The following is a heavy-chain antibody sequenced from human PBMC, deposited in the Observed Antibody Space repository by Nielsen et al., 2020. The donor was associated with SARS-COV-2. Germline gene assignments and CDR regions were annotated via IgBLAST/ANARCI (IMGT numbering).Heavy chain of an antibody. CDR3: TSLPTRWYYGEDY. CDR2: INQDGSEK. CDR1: GFTFSTYW. J-gene: IGHJ4*02. D-gene: IGHD3-10*01. V-gene: IGHV3-7*03. Sequence: GESLKISCAASGFTFSTYWMSWVRQAPGKGLEWVANINQDGSEKYYVDSVKGRFTISRDTAKNSLYLQMNSLRAEDTAVYYCTSLPTRWYYGEDYWGQGTLVTVSS.